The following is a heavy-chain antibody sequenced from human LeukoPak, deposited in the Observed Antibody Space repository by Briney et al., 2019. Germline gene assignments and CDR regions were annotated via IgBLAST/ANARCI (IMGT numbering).Heavy chain of an antibody. J-gene: IGHJ4*02. CDR1: GYTFTSYA. D-gene: IGHD3-22*01. Sequence: ASVTVSCKASGYTFTSYAMNWVRQAPGQGLEWMGLINTNTGNPTYAQGFTGRFVFSLDTSVSTAYLQISSLKAEDTAVYYCARVAPWSYYERAYDYWGQGTLVTVSS. CDR2: INTNTGNP. CDR3: ARVAPWSYYERAYDY. V-gene: IGHV7-4-1*02.